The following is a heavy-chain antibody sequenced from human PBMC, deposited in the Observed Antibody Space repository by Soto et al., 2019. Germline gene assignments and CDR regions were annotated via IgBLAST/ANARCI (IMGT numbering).Heavy chain of an antibody. CDR2: ISGYNGNT. CDR1: GYTFNTYG. CDR3: ARAVPLDY. D-gene: IGHD6-19*01. J-gene: IGHJ4*02. Sequence: QVQLVQSGPEVKKPGASVQVSCKASGYTFNTYGISWVRQAPGHGLEWMGWISGYNGNTNYAQNLQDRVTLTIDTSTSTAYMELRSLRSDDTALYYCARAVPLDYWGQGTLVTVSS. V-gene: IGHV1-18*04.